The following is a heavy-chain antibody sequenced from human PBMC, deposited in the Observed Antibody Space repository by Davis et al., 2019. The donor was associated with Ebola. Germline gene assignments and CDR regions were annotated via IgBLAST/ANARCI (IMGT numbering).Heavy chain of an antibody. CDR3: AGGTMVRGVYYYGMDV. V-gene: IGHV1-69*13. J-gene: IGHJ6*02. CDR2: IIPIFGTA. Sequence: SVKVSCKASGYTFTSYGISWVRQAPGQGLEWMGGIIPIFGTANYAQKFQGRVTITADESTSTAYMELSSLRSEDTAVYYCAGGTMVRGVYYYGMDVWGQGTTVTVSS. D-gene: IGHD3-10*01. CDR1: GYTFTSYG.